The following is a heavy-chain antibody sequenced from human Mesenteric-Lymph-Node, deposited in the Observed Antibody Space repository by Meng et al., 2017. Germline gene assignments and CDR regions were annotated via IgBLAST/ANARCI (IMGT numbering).Heavy chain of an antibody. D-gene: IGHD4-23*01. CDR2: IIPILGIA. V-gene: IGHV1-69*04. J-gene: IGHJ3*02. Sequence: SVKVSCNASGGTFSSYTVSWVRQAPGQGLEWMGRIIPILGIANYAQMFQGRVTITADKSTSTAYMELSSLRSEDTAVYYCAREDAYGGAFDIWGQGTMVTVSS. CDR1: GGTFSSYT. CDR3: AREDAYGGAFDI.